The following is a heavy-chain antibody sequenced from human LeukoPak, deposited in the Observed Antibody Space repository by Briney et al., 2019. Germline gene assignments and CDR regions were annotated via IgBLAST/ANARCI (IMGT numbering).Heavy chain of an antibody. Sequence: GGSLRLSCAASGFTFSNYAMSWVRQAPGKGLGWVSTISGGGGNTYYADSVKGRFTISRDNSKNTLYLQMNSLRAEDTAVYYCANADPVTGGFDYWGQGSLVTVSS. V-gene: IGHV3-23*01. J-gene: IGHJ4*02. CDR2: ISGGGGNT. CDR1: GFTFSNYA. D-gene: IGHD7-27*01. CDR3: ANADPVTGGFDY.